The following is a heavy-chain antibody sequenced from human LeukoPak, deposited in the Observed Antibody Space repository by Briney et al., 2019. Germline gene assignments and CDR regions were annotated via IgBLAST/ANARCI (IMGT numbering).Heavy chain of an antibody. J-gene: IGHJ5*02. CDR1: GGSISSSSYY. D-gene: IGHD3-10*01. CDR2: IYYSGST. V-gene: IGHV4-39*07. Sequence: SETLSLTCTVSGGSISSSSYYWGWIRQPPGKGLEWIGSIYYSGSTYYNPSLKSRVTISVDTSKNQFSLKLSSVTAADTAVYYCARRGAYYYGSGSYKYNWFDPWGQGTLVTVSS. CDR3: ARRGAYYYGSGSYKYNWFDP.